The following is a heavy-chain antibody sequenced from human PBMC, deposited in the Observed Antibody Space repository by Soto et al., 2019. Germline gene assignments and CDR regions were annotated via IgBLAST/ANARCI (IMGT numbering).Heavy chain of an antibody. V-gene: IGHV3-33*01. J-gene: IGHJ6*02. CDR3: ARDGRAGYCTNGVCYPAGMDV. Sequence: PGGSLRLSSAASGFTFSSNVMHWVRQSPGKGLEWVAVIWYDGSNKYYADSVKGRFTISRDNSKNTLYLQMNSLRAEDTAVYYCARDGRAGYCTNGVCYPAGMDVWGQGITVTVSS. D-gene: IGHD2-8*01. CDR1: GFTFSSNV. CDR2: IWYDGSNK.